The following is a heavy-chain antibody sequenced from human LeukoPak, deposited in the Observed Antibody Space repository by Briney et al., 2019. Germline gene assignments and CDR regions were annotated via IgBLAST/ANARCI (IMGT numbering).Heavy chain of an antibody. J-gene: IGHJ2*01. CDR2: ISSSGRTI. V-gene: IGHV3-48*03. D-gene: IGHD3-3*01. CDR3: ARGYDFWSGFSPHNIWYFDL. Sequence: GGSLRLSCAASGFTFNNYQMNWVRQAPGKGLECISYISSSGRTIYYADSLKGRFTVSRDNAKNSLYLRMNNLRAEDTAVYYCARGYDFWSGFSPHNIWYFDLWGRGTLVTVSS. CDR1: GFTFNNYQ.